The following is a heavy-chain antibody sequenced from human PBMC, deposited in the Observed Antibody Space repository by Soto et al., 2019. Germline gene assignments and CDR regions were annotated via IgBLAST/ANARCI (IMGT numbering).Heavy chain of an antibody. V-gene: IGHV3-23*01. Sequence: EVRLLESGGGLVQPEGSLRLSCEGSGFIFSDYGISWVRTSPEKVLQWVSAMSGSGGSRYYADSVKGRFTISRDNSKNTVYLQMSSLRGDDTAIYYCAQAVGVNWLPDYWCQGTMVTVSS. CDR1: GFIFSDYG. J-gene: IGHJ4*02. D-gene: IGHD1-1*01. CDR2: MSGSGGSR. CDR3: AQAVGVNWLPDY.